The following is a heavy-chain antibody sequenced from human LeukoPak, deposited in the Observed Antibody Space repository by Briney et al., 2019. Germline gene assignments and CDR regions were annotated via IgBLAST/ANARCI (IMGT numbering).Heavy chain of an antibody. V-gene: IGHV4-31*03. Sequence: SETLSLTCTVSGGSISSGDYYWSWIRQHPGKGLEWIGYIYYSGSAYYNPSLKSRVTISVDTSENQFSLKLSSVTAADTAVYYCARVNYGSATKEDYWGQGTLVTVSS. CDR2: IYYSGSA. CDR3: ARVNYGSATKEDY. D-gene: IGHD3-10*01. CDR1: GGSISSGDYY. J-gene: IGHJ4*02.